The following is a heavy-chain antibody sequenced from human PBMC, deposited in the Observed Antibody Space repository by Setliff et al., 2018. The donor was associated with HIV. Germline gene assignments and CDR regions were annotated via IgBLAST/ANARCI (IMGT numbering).Heavy chain of an antibody. V-gene: IGHV1-3*01. D-gene: IGHD6-19*01. CDR3: AREGQWLA. CDR1: GYTFTSYA. J-gene: IGHJ5*02. CDR2: VNADNGNT. Sequence: GASVKVSCKASGYTFTSYALHWVRQAPGQRLEWMGWVNADNGNTKYSEKFQGRVTTTRDTAASTVYMELSSLKSEDTAVYYCAREGQWLAWGQGTLVTVSS.